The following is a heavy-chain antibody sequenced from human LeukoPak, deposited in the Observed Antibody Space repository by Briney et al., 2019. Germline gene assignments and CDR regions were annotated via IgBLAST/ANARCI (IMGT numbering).Heavy chain of an antibody. J-gene: IGHJ6*03. CDR1: GYTFTSYY. Sequence: GASVKASCKASGYTFTSYYMHWVRQAPGQGLEWMGIINPSGGSTSYAQKFQGRVTMTRDMSTSTVYMELSSLRSEDTAVYYCARDFDFWSGYHYMDVWGKGTTVTVSS. CDR3: ARDFDFWSGYHYMDV. V-gene: IGHV1-46*01. D-gene: IGHD3-3*01. CDR2: INPSGGST.